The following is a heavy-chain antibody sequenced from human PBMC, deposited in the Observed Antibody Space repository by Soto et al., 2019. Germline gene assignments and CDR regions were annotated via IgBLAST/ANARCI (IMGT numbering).Heavy chain of an antibody. CDR1: GGSFSGYY. CDR3: ARGIIRDDILTGYSYDY. CDR2: INHSGST. D-gene: IGHD3-9*01. J-gene: IGHJ4*02. Sequence: NPSETLSLTCAVYGGSFSGYYWSWIRQPPGKGLEWIGEINHSGSTNYNPSLKSRVTISVDTSKNQFSLKLSSVTAADTAVYYCARGIIRDDILTGYSYDYWGQGTLVTVSS. V-gene: IGHV4-34*01.